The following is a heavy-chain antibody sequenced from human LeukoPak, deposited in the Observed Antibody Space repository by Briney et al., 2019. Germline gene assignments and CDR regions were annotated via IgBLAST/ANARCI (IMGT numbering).Heavy chain of an antibody. CDR1: GGSFSGYY. Sequence: SETLSLTCAVYGGSFSGYYWSWIRQPPGKGLEWIGEINHSGSTNYNPSLKSRVTISVDTSKNQFSLKLSSVTAADTAVYYCARDLEGPISWGQGTLVTVSS. V-gene: IGHV4-34*01. CDR3: ARDLEGPIS. D-gene: IGHD3-3*01. CDR2: INHSGST. J-gene: IGHJ5*02.